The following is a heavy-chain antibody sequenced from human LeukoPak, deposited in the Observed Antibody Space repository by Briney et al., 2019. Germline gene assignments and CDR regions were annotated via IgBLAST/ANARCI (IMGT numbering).Heavy chain of an antibody. D-gene: IGHD2-21*01. Sequence: GGSLRLSCVGSGFTFSSHAMSWVRQAPEKGLEWVSGIYESGQTTHYADSVKGRFSISRDNSKNALYLQMDSLRGEDTAIYYCAKDYRIGYSDHFDYWGQGALVTVSS. V-gene: IGHV3-23*01. J-gene: IGHJ4*02. CDR2: IYESGQTT. CDR1: GFTFSSHA. CDR3: AKDYRIGYSDHFDY.